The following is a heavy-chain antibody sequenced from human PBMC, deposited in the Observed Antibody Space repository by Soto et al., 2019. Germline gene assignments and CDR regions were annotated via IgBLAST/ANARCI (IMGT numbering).Heavy chain of an antibody. CDR2: IIPNSGKI. V-gene: IGHV1-8*01. Sequence: QVQLVQSGAEVKKPGVSVKVSCKASGYTFSSYDINWVRQATGQGLEWMGWIIPNSGKIGYAQKFQGRLTMTRNTSISTAYMELSSLRSEDPAVYYCARDYGDYSGDYWGQGTLVTVYS. J-gene: IGHJ4*02. CDR3: ARDYGDYSGDY. D-gene: IGHD4-17*01. CDR1: GYTFSSYD.